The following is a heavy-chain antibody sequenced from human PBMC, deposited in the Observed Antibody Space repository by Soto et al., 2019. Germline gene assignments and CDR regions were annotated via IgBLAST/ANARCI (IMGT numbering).Heavy chain of an antibody. CDR1: GFTFSSYA. J-gene: IGHJ6*02. CDR3: VKLDVPATAIWGGGPYGMDV. V-gene: IGHV3-64D*08. CDR2: ISSNGGST. D-gene: IGHD2-2*01. Sequence: GGSLRLSCSASGFTFSSYAMHWVRQAPGKGLEYVSAISSNGGSTYYADSVKGRFTISRDNSKNTLYLQMSSLRAEDTAVYYCVKLDVPATAIWGGGPYGMDVWGQGTTVTVSS.